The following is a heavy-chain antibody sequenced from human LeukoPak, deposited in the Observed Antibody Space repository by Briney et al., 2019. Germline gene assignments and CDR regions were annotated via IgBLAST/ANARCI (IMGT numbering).Heavy chain of an antibody. CDR2: INHSGST. J-gene: IGHJ6*02. CDR1: GGSFSGYY. Sequence: SETLSLTCAVYGGSFSGYYWSWIRQPPGKGLEWIGEINHSGSTNYNPSLKSRVTISVDTSKNQFSLKLSSVTAADTAVYYRARGSWLGMDVWGQGTTVTVSS. V-gene: IGHV4-34*01. D-gene: IGHD3-10*01. CDR3: ARGSWLGMDV.